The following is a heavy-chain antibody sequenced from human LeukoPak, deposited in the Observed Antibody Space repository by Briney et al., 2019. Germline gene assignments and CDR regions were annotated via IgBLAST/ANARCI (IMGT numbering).Heavy chain of an antibody. CDR2: INHSGST. CDR3: AQSLGSGNWIGNWFDP. J-gene: IGHJ5*02. Sequence: SSETLSLTCAVYGGSFSGYYWSWIRQPPGKGLEWIGEINHSGSTNYNPSLESRLTISVDTSKNQFSLKLTSVTAADTAIYYCAQSLGSGNWIGNWFDPWGQGTLVTVSS. CDR1: GGSFSGYY. V-gene: IGHV4-34*01. D-gene: IGHD1-1*01.